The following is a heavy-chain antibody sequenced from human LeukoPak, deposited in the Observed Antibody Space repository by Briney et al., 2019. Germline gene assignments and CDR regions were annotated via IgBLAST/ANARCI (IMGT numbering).Heavy chain of an antibody. Sequence: GGSLRLSCAASGFTLSSYGMHWVRQAPGKGLEWVAVISYDGSNKYYADSVKGRFTISRDNSKNTLYLQMNSLRAEDTAVYYCARKTGAIDYWGQGTLVTVSS. D-gene: IGHD1-1*01. CDR3: ARKTGAIDY. CDR1: GFTLSSYG. CDR2: ISYDGSNK. V-gene: IGHV3-30*03. J-gene: IGHJ4*02.